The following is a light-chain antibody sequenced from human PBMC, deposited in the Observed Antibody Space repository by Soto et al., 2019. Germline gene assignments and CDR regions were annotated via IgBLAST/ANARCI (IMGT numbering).Light chain of an antibody. CDR1: QGIRSD. Sequence: ALQMTQSPSSLSASVGDTVTITCRASQGIRSDLGWYQQKPGTAPTLLIYAVSTLQGGVPSRFSGSGSGTDFTLTITSLQPEDFATYYCLQDYNYPVTFGPGTKVDVK. CDR3: LQDYNYPVT. CDR2: AVS. J-gene: IGKJ3*01. V-gene: IGKV1-6*01.